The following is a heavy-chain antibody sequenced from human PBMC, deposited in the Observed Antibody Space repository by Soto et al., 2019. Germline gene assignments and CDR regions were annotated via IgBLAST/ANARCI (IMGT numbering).Heavy chain of an antibody. V-gene: IGHV3-66*01. CDR3: ARVPPEIAAGGRG. Sequence: EVQLVEPGGGLVQPGGSLRLSCAASGFTVGNNYMNWVRQAPGKGLECVSLIYSGGSTNYADSVKGRFTISRDNSKNTLHLQINSLRAEDTSVYYCARVPPEIAAGGRGWGQGTAVTVSS. J-gene: IGHJ6*02. CDR1: GFTVGNNY. D-gene: IGHD6-13*01. CDR2: IYSGGST.